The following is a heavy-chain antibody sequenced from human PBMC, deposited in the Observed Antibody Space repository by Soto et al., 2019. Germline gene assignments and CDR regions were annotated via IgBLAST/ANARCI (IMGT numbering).Heavy chain of an antibody. J-gene: IGHJ4*02. CDR2: INGGGGNT. V-gene: IGHV1-3*01. Sequence: QVHLVQSGAELKEPGASVRISCATSGYTFTSYAIHWLRQAPGERLDWMGWINGGGGNTGSPQTFQSRVTITRDASARTAFVELRSLRSEDTAVYFCATAISATTFDHWGQGTLVTVSS. CDR1: GYTFTSYA. D-gene: IGHD2-2*02. CDR3: ATAISATTFDH.